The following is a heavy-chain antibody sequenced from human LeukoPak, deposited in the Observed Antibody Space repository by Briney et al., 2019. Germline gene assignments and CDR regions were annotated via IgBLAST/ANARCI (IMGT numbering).Heavy chain of an antibody. CDR1: GGSISSSSYY. CDR2: IYYSGST. CDR3: ARQVGWLQYTVWFDY. D-gene: IGHD5-24*01. Sequence: SETLSLTCTVSGGSISSSSYYWGWIRQPPGKGLEWIGSIYYSGSTYYNPSLKSRVTISVDASKNQFSLKLSSVTAADTAVYYCARQVGWLQYTVWFDYWGQGTLVTVSS. V-gene: IGHV4-39*01. J-gene: IGHJ4*02.